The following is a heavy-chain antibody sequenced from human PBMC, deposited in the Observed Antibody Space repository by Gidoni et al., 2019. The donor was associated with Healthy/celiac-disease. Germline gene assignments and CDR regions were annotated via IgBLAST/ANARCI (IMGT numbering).Heavy chain of an antibody. Sequence: QVQLQQWGAGLLKPSETLSLTCAVYGGSSSGYYWSWIRQPPGKGLEWIGEINHSGSTNYNPSLKSRVTISVDTSKNQFSLKLSSVTAADTAVYYCARQGYDRGGTHTIFGVVSYYMDVWGKGTTVTVSS. D-gene: IGHD3-3*01. J-gene: IGHJ6*03. CDR3: ARQGYDRGGTHTIFGVVSYYMDV. V-gene: IGHV4-34*01. CDR2: INHSGST. CDR1: GGSSSGYY.